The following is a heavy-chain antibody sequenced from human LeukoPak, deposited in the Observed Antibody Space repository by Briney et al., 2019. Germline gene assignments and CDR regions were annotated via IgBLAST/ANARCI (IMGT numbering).Heavy chain of an antibody. J-gene: IGHJ4*02. D-gene: IGHD6-6*01. Sequence: PGGSLRLSCAASGFTFSSYAMSWVRQAPGKGLKWVSGISSGGSTYYADSVKGRFTISRDNSKNTLFLQMNSLRAEDTAVYYCAKDTYSSSPYYVDYWGQGTLVTVSS. CDR3: AKDTYSSSPYYVDY. CDR2: ISSGGST. V-gene: IGHV3-23*01. CDR1: GFTFSSYA.